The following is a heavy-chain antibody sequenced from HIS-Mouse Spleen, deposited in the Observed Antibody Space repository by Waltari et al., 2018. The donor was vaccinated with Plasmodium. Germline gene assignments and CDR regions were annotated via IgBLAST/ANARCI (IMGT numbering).Heavy chain of an antibody. CDR1: GYTFTGYY. D-gene: IGHD6-13*01. V-gene: IGHV1-2*02. Sequence: QVQLVQSGAEVKKPGASVKVSCKASGYTFTGYYMPWVRQAPGQGLEWMGWINPNSGGKNCAQKLQGRGTMTRDTSISTAYMELSRLRSDDTAVYYCARVLGYKAAAGTFVEYFQHWGQGTLVTVSS. CDR3: ARVLGYKAAAGTFVEYFQH. CDR2: INPNSGGK. J-gene: IGHJ1*01.